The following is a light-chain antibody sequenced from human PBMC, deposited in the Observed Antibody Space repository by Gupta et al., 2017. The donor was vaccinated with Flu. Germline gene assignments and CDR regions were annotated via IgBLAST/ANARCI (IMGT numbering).Light chain of an antibody. V-gene: IGKV1-39*01. Sequence: PSSLSASVGDRVTITCRASQNISGSLNWYQQRPGKAPKLLIFGASMVQTVVPSRFSGSASGTDFTLTIRKLQPEDFGTYYCQQTYSTLYTFGQGTKLEIK. J-gene: IGKJ2*01. CDR3: QQTYSTLYT. CDR2: GAS. CDR1: QNISGS.